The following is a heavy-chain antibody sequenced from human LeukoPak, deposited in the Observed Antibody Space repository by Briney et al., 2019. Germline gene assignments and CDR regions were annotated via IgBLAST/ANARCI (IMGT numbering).Heavy chain of an antibody. D-gene: IGHD6-19*01. CDR2: ISGSGGST. V-gene: IGHV3-23*01. CDR3: AKSSSRGWSQGVFDY. CDR1: GFTFSSYA. Sequence: GGSLRLSCAASGFTFSSYAMSWVRQAPGKGLEWVSAISGSGGSTYYADSVKGRFTISRDNSKNTLHLQMNSLRAEDTAVYYCAKSSSRGWSQGVFDYWGQGTLVTVSS. J-gene: IGHJ4*02.